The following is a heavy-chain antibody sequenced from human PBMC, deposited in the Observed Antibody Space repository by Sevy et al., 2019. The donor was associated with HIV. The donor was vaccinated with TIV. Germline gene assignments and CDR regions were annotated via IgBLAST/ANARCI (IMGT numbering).Heavy chain of an antibody. CDR3: AGDRERFGESSPFDY. V-gene: IGHV4-4*07. Sequence: SETLSLTCTVSGGSISSYYWSWIRQPAGKGLEWIGRIYTSGSTNYNPSLKSRVTMSVDTSKNQFSLKLSSVTAADTAVYYCAGDRERFGESSPFDYWGQGTLVTVSS. J-gene: IGHJ4*02. CDR2: IYTSGST. CDR1: GGSISSYY. D-gene: IGHD3-10*01.